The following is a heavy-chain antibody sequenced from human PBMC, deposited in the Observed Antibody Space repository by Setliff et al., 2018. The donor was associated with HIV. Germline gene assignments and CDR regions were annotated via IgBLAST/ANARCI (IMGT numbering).Heavy chain of an antibody. Sequence: SETLSLTCAVSGGSISSNWWSWVRQSPGKGLEWIGEIYHSGSTHYNPSLQSRVTISVDKSKNQFSLKLTSVTAADTAVYYCARGHDNKYYYFYYMDVWGKGTTVTVSS. CDR3: ARGHDNKYYYFYYMDV. CDR1: GGSISSNW. V-gene: IGHV4-4*02. CDR2: IYHSGST. D-gene: IGHD3-9*01. J-gene: IGHJ6*03.